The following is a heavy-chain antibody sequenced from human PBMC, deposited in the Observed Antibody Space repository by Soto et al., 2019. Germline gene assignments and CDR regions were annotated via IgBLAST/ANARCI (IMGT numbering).Heavy chain of an antibody. J-gene: IGHJ5*02. CDR1: GGTFSIYT. CDR2: GSA. D-gene: IGHD2-21*01. Sequence: QVQLVQSGAEVKKPGSSVKVSCKSSGGTFSIYTISWVRQAPGQGLEWMGGSANSAQKFQGRLTVTADESTSTVYVELSSLTSEDTAVYYCAREGPPAIAWFDPWGQGTLVSVSS. V-gene: IGHV1-69*01. CDR3: AREGPPAIAWFDP.